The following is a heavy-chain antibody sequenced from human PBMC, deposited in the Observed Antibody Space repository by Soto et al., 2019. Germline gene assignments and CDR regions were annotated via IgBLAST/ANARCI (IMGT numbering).Heavy chain of an antibody. CDR2: IRSKAHSYAT. D-gene: IGHD3-22*01. CDR3: TRHEAYFDNSGSGSSDY. CDR1: GFTFSDSA. V-gene: IGHV3-73*01. Sequence: GGSLRLSCAASGFTFSDSAVHWVRQASGKGLEWVGRIRSKAHSYATAYGTSVRGRFTISRDDSKNTAYLQMNSLRPDDTAVYFCTRHEAYFDNSGSGSSDYWGQGTLVTVSS. J-gene: IGHJ4*02.